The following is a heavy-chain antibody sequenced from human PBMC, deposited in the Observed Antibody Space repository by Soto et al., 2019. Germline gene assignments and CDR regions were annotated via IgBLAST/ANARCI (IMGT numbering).Heavy chain of an antibody. CDR2: ISGSGGST. Sequence: GGSLRLSCAASGFTFSSYAMSWVRQAPGKGLEWVSAISGSGGSTYYADSVKGRFTISRDNSKNTLYLQMNSLRAEDTAVDYCAKGPDYDILTGYHDYWGQGTLVTVSS. D-gene: IGHD3-9*01. J-gene: IGHJ4*02. CDR1: GFTFSSYA. V-gene: IGHV3-23*01. CDR3: AKGPDYDILTGYHDY.